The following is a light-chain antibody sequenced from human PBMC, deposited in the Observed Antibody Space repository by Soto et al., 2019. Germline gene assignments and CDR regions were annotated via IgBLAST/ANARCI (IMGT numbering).Light chain of an antibody. CDR2: GAS. CDR3: QQYTGPPTT. V-gene: IGKV3-20*01. Sequence: EIILPQSPDTLSLSPGGRATLSCRASQTVSSNYLAWCQQRPGQAPRLLIYGASTRAAGIPDRFSGSGSGTDFTLTITRLEPGDSAVYFCQQYTGPPTTFGQGTRLEIK. CDR1: QTVSSNY. J-gene: IGKJ5*01.